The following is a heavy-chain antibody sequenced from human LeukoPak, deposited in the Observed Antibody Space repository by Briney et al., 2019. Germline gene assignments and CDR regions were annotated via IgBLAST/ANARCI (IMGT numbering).Heavy chain of an antibody. D-gene: IGHD5-18*01. V-gene: IGHV3-33*01. CDR3: ARGVGYGFGTGDY. CDR2: IWYDGSNE. Sequence: GRSLRLSCAASGFTFSNSGIHWVRQAPGKGLEWVALIWYDGSNEYYADSVKGRFTISRDNSKNTLYLQMTSLRAEDTAIYYCARGVGYGFGTGDYWGQGTLVTVSS. J-gene: IGHJ4*02. CDR1: GFTFSNSG.